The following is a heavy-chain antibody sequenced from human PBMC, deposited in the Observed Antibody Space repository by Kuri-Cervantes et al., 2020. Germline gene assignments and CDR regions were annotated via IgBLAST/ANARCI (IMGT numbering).Heavy chain of an antibody. V-gene: IGHV3-23*01. CDR3: ARDGDSSGWDFDY. CDR1: GFTFTRYA. D-gene: IGHD6-19*01. J-gene: IGHJ4*02. CDR2: PTRGGST. Sequence: GGSLRLSCAASGFTFTRYAMTWVRQAPGKGLEWVSSPTRGGSTFYAASVRGRFTMSGDLSKNTVYLQMNSLRAEDSAVYYCARDGDSSGWDFDYWVQGTLVTVSS.